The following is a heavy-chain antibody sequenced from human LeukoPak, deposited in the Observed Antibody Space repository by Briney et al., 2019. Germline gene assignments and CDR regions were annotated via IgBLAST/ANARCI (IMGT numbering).Heavy chain of an antibody. J-gene: IGHJ4*02. CDR2: ISFDGDNK. D-gene: IGHD1-1*01. V-gene: IGHV3-30-3*01. Sequence: GGSLRLSCAASGFTFNNYAIHCVRQAPGRGLEWVAVISFDGDNKYYADSVKGRFTISRDNSRNMLYLQMNSLRAEDTAVYYSTRDWNDLDYWGQGTLVTVSS. CDR1: GFTFNNYA. CDR3: TRDWNDLDY.